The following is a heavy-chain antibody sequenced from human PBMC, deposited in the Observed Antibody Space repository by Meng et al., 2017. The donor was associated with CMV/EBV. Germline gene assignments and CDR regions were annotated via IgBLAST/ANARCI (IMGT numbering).Heavy chain of an antibody. CDR2: INPSGGGT. D-gene: IGHD4-23*01. CDR1: GYTFTGYD. V-gene: IGHV1-2*02. Sequence: CKASGYTFTGYDMQWVQQAPGQGVEWMGWINPSGGGTKYAQKYRGRVTMTRDTSISTAYMELSRLRSDDTAVYYCARARLTMVVTPYWGQGTLVTVSS. CDR3: ARARLTMVVTPY. J-gene: IGHJ4*02.